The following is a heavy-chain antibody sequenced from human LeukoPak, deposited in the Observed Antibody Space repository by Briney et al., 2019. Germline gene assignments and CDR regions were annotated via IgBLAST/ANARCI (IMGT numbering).Heavy chain of an antibody. CDR2: ISYDGSNK. J-gene: IGHJ4*02. Sequence: GGSLRLSCAASGFTFSSYGMHWVRQAPGKGLEWVAVISYDGSNKYYADSVKGRFTISRDNSKNTLYLQMNSLRAEDAAVYYCANLRTLGYCSSTSCIDYWGQGTLVTVSS. V-gene: IGHV3-30*18. CDR3: ANLRTLGYCSSTSCIDY. CDR1: GFTFSSYG. D-gene: IGHD2-2*01.